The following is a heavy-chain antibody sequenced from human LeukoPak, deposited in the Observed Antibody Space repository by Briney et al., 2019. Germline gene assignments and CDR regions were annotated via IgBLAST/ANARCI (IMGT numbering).Heavy chain of an antibody. CDR3: ARHVLRGSGYYYAPRGQFDY. CDR2: IYYSGNT. J-gene: IGHJ4*02. V-gene: IGHV4-39*01. D-gene: IGHD3-22*01. Sequence: SETLSLTCTVSGDSISSSPYYWGWIRQPPGKGLEWIVSIYYSGNTYYNPSLKSRVTISVDTSKNQFSLKLSSVTAADTAVYYCARHVLRGSGYYYAPRGQFDYWGQGTLVTVSS. CDR1: GDSISSSPYY.